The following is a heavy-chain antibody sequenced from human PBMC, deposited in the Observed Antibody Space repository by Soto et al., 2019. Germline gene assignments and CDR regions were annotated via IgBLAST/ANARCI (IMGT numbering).Heavy chain of an antibody. CDR1: GFTFSNYA. D-gene: IGHD3-22*01. Sequence: GGSLRLSCAASGFTFSNYAMAWVRQAPGKGLEWVSTITYSGGSRDYADSVKGRFTISRDNSKNTLYLQMNSLRAEDTAVYYCAKKGYYDTSGYPIRYFDYWGQGTLVTVSS. CDR3: AKKGYYDTSGYPIRYFDY. J-gene: IGHJ4*02. CDR2: ITYSGGSR. V-gene: IGHV3-23*01.